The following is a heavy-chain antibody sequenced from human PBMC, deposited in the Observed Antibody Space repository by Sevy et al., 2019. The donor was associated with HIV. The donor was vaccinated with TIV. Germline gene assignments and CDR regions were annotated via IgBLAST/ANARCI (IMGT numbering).Heavy chain of an antibody. CDR1: GFTFRNFW. J-gene: IGHJ6*02. Sequence: GGSLRLSCAVSGFTFRNFWMSWVRQAPGKGLEWVANIRQDGSEKYYVDSVRGRFTISRDNAKNSLFMPLNSLRADETAIDYGAKSYFGSGTSYGMDRWGRGTTVTVSS. CDR3: AKSYFGSGTSYGMDR. CDR2: IRQDGSEK. V-gene: IGHV3-7*01. D-gene: IGHD3-10*01.